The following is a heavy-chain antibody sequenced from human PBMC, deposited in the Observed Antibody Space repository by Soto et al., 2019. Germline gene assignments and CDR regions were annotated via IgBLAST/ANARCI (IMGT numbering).Heavy chain of an antibody. CDR1: GFAFSSYA. Sequence: PGGSLRLSCAASGFAFSSYAMSWVRQAPGKGLEWVSGISGSGGGTHYADSVKGRFTISRDNSKKTLYLQMNSLRAEDTAVYYCAKESRSNFDYWGQGTLVTVSS. J-gene: IGHJ4*02. CDR2: ISGSGGGT. CDR3: AKESRSNFDY. V-gene: IGHV3-23*01.